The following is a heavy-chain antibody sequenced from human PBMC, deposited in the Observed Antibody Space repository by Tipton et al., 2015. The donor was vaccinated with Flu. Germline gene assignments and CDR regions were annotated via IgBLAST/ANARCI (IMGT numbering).Heavy chain of an antibody. J-gene: IGHJ4*02. CDR1: GYSISSGYY. Sequence: TLSLTCDVSGYSISSGYYWGWIWQPPGKGLEWIGGVYYNGHSYYNPSLKSRVAMSVDTSKNQLSLKRSSVSAADTAMFYCARLSFYDVDLKNFYFDYWGQGTLVTVSS. CDR2: VYYNGHS. D-gene: IGHD3-10*02. V-gene: IGHV4-38-2*01. CDR3: ARLSFYDVDLKNFYFDY.